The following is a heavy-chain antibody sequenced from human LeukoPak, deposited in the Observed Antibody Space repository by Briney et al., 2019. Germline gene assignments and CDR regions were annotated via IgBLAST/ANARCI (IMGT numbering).Heavy chain of an antibody. CDR1: GGTFSSYA. CDR2: IIPIFGKA. J-gene: IGHJ2*01. Sequence: GASVKVSCKASGGTFSSYAISWVRQAPGQGLEWMGGIIPIFGKANYAQKSQGRVTITTDESTSTAYMELSSLRSEDTAVYYCARVWNTVTTGPFDLWGRGTLVTVSS. V-gene: IGHV1-69*05. CDR3: ARVWNTVTTGPFDL. D-gene: IGHD4-17*01.